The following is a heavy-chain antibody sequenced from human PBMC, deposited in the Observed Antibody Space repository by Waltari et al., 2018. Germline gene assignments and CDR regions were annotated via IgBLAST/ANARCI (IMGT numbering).Heavy chain of an antibody. CDR2: RWYDGSNK. CDR3: ARGSSWYHLAFDI. Sequence: QVQLVESGGGVVQPGRSLRLSCAASGFTFSSYGMHWVRQAPGKGLEWVAVRWYDGSNKYYADSVKGRFTISRDNSKNTLYLQMNSLRAEDTAVYYCARGSSWYHLAFDIWGQGTMVTVSS. CDR1: GFTFSSYG. D-gene: IGHD6-13*01. V-gene: IGHV3-33*01. J-gene: IGHJ3*02.